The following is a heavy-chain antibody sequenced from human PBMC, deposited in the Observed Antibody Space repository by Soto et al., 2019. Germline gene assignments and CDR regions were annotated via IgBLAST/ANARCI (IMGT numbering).Heavy chain of an antibody. D-gene: IGHD1-20*01. J-gene: IGHJ4*02. CDR3: ARGGGTYNTDY. V-gene: IGHV1-2*02. CDR1: GYTFTNYF. CDR2: INPNSGDT. Sequence: QVQLVQSGAEVKNPGASVKVSCKASGYTFTNYFFHWVRQAPGQGLEWMGWINPNSGDTNYAQNFQDRVTMTRDTSISTAYMELNRLRSDDTAVYYCARGGGTYNTDYWGQGTLVTVSS.